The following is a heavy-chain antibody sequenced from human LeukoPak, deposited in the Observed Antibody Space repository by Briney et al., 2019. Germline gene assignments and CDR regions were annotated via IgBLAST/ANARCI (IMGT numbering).Heavy chain of an antibody. CDR3: ARTYTYNRGGASDY. CDR2: TFRSGTT. CDR1: GFSTSSGYY. Sequence: SEPLTLTSAVSGFSTSSGYYWVWNRQPPGKELEWISSTFRSGTTSYNPSIKSRVTISVDTSKNQFSLSRISVTAADTAVYYWARTYTYNRGGASDYWGQGTLVTVSS. V-gene: IGHV4-38-2*01. J-gene: IGHJ4*02. D-gene: IGHD2/OR15-2a*01.